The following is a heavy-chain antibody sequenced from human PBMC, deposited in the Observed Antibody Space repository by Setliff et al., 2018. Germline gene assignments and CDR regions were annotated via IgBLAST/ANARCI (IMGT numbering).Heavy chain of an antibody. D-gene: IGHD3-10*01. V-gene: IGHV1-69*05. CDR2: IIPIFGTA. CDR1: GGAFSSYA. Sequence: SVKVSCKASGGAFSSYAISWVRQAPGQGLEWMGGIIPIFGTANYAQKFQGRVTITTDESTSTVHMELSSLRSEDTAVYYCARDGMVRGVRDYYGMDVWGQGTTVTVSS. J-gene: IGHJ6*02. CDR3: ARDGMVRGVRDYYGMDV.